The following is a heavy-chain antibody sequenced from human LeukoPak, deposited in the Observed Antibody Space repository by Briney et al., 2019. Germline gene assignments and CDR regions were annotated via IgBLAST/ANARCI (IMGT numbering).Heavy chain of an antibody. CDR2: ILNDGSQE. CDR3: ARDDALGDNALDI. J-gene: IGHJ3*02. V-gene: IGHV3-33*01. Sequence: GRSLRLSCAASGFTFNSYGMHWVRQAPGKGLEWVAVILNDGSQEKYADSVKGRFTISRDNSKNTLFLQMNSLRAEDTAVYYCARDDALGDNALDIWGQGTMVTVSS. CDR1: GFTFNSYG. D-gene: IGHD3-16*01.